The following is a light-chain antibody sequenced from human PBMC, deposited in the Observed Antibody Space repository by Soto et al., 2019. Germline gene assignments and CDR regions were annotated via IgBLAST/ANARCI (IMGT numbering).Light chain of an antibody. V-gene: IGKV3-20*01. CDR3: QQCSTSPLT. CDR2: DAF. J-gene: IGKJ4*01. Sequence: EIVLTQSPGTLSLSPGERATLSCRPSETIEKNYLAWYQQKPGQAPRLLIDDAFNRATGIPDRFSGSGSGTDFTLTISRLEPEDFGVYYCQQCSTSPLTFGGGTKVEIK. CDR1: ETIEKNY.